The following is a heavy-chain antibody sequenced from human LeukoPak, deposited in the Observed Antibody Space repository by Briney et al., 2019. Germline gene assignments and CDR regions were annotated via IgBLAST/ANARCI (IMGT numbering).Heavy chain of an antibody. Sequence: PGGSLRLSCAASGFTFSSYWMTWVRQAPGKGLEWVAHVKPDGSEKSYVDSVKGRFTISRDNSKNTLYLQMNSLRAEDTAVYYCAKDRALWELLPPLDYWGQGTLVTVSS. CDR2: VKPDGSEK. CDR1: GFTFSSYW. CDR3: AKDRALWELLPPLDY. V-gene: IGHV3-7*03. J-gene: IGHJ4*02. D-gene: IGHD1-26*01.